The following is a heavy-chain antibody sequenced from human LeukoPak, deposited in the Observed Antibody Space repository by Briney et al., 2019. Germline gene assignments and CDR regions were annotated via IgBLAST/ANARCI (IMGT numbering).Heavy chain of an antibody. CDR3: ARELRYSNYGPDSTGAWLYYYYYYGMDV. D-gene: IGHD4-11*01. Sequence: PGRSLRLSCAASGFTFSSYGMHWVRQAPGKGLEWVAVIWYDGRNKYYADSVKGRFTISRDNSKNTLYLQMNSLRAEDTAVYYCARELRYSNYGPDSTGAWLYYYYYYGMDVWGQGTTVTVSS. CDR2: IWYDGRNK. CDR1: GFTFSSYG. V-gene: IGHV3-33*01. J-gene: IGHJ6*02.